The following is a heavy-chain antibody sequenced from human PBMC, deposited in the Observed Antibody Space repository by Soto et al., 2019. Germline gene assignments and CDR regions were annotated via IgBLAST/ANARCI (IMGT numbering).Heavy chain of an antibody. J-gene: IGHJ6*02. CDR1: GFTFSSYA. Sequence: PGGSLRLSCAASGFTFSSYAMHWVRQAPGKGLEWVAVISYDGSNKYYADSVKGRFTISRDNSKNTLYLQMNSLRAEDTAVYYCERTIAAAGNPDRYYYAMDVWGQGTTVTVSS. CDR2: ISYDGSNK. D-gene: IGHD6-13*01. V-gene: IGHV3-30-3*01. CDR3: ERTIAAAGNPDRYYYAMDV.